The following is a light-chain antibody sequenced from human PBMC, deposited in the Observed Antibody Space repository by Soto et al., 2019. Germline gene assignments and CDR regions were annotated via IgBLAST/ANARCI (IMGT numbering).Light chain of an antibody. CDR1: QSVSSTY. J-gene: IGKJ1*01. CDR3: QQYGSSPQT. CDR2: GAS. V-gene: IGKV3-20*01. Sequence: EIVLTQSPGTLSLSPGERATLSCRASQSVSSTYLAWYRQKPGQAPRLLIYGASSRATGIPDRFSGSGSGTDFTLTISRLEPEYFAVYYCQQYGSSPQTFGQGTTVEIK.